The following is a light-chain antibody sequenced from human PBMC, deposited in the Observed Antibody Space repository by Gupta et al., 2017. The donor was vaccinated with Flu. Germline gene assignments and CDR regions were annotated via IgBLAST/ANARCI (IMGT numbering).Light chain of an antibody. CDR2: TAF. Sequence: GDTVTLTCRASQNIKMYLNWYQHKPGKPPKLLIYTAFTLQSGVPSRFSGSGSGTEFTLTINGLQPEDFATYYCQQSNTIPRSFGQGTKVEVK. V-gene: IGKV1-39*01. J-gene: IGKJ1*01. CDR1: QNIKMY. CDR3: QQSNTIPRS.